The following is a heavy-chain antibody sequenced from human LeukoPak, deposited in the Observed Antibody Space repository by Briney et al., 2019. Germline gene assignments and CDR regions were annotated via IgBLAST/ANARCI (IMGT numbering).Heavy chain of an antibody. V-gene: IGHV3-7*01. Sequence: GGSLRLSCAASGFSFRDFWMTWVRQAPGKGLEWVANINQGGSVKYYVDSVKGRFTISRDDAKSSLYVQMNSLRDEDTAVYYCARFGYSGWNLEYWSQGTLVTVSS. CDR2: INQGGSVK. D-gene: IGHD5-12*01. CDR1: GFSFRDFW. CDR3: ARFGYSGWNLEY. J-gene: IGHJ4*02.